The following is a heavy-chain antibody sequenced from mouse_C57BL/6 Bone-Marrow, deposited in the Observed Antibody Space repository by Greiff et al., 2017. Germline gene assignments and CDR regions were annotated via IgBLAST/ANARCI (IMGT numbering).Heavy chain of an antibody. CDR2: ILPGSGST. CDR1: GYTFTGYW. CDR3: ARESFDYYGSSYEDDY. V-gene: IGHV1-9*01. J-gene: IGHJ2*01. Sequence: VKLQQSGAELMKPGASVKLSCKATGYTFTGYWIEWVKQRPGHGLEWIGEILPGSGSTNYNEKFKGKATFTADTSSNPAYMQLSSLTTEDSAIYYCARESFDYYGSSYEDDYWGQGTTLTVSS. D-gene: IGHD1-1*01.